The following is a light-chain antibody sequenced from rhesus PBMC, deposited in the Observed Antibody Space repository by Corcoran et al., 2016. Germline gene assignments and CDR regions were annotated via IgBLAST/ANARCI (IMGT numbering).Light chain of an antibody. Sequence: DIQMTQSPSSLSASVGDRATINCRASQGISDYISWYQQKPGETPKRLIYAASTLESGVPSRFSGRGSGTDFTLTISNLQPEDFATYYCLQGYSSPLTFGGGTKVEIK. CDR3: LQGYSSPLT. J-gene: IGKJ4*01. CDR1: QGISDY. CDR2: AAS. V-gene: IGKV1-36*02.